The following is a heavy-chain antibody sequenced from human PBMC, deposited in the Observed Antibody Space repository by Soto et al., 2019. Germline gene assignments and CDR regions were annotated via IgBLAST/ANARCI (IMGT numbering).Heavy chain of an antibody. D-gene: IGHD3-16*01. Sequence: QLQLQESGPGLVKPSETLSLTCTVSGGSISSSSYYWGWIRQPPGKGLEWIGSIYYSGSTNYNPSIKSRVTITVNTSKTQFSLKLSSVNAADTAVYYCSRHGAGGGAWGQGTLVTVSS. CDR3: SRHGAGGGA. J-gene: IGHJ5*02. V-gene: IGHV4-39*01. CDR1: GGSISSSSYY. CDR2: IYYSGST.